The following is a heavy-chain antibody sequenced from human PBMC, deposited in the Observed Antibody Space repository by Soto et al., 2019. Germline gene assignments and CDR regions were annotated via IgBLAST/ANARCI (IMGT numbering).Heavy chain of an antibody. CDR1: GGFLSSGAYY. Sequence: QVQLQESGPGLVKPSETLSLTCTVSGGFLSSGAYYWSWIRQPPGKGLEYIGYISYSGSTNYNSSLKSRVTTSGDTSNRQFSPTLTSVTASDTAIYYCAIRSHSGAYYGLDVWGQGTTVTVSS. J-gene: IGHJ6*02. D-gene: IGHD1-26*01. CDR2: ISYSGST. V-gene: IGHV4-61*08. CDR3: AIRSHSGAYYGLDV.